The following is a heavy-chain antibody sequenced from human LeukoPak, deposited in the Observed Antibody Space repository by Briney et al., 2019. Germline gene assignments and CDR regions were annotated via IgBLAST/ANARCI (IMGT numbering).Heavy chain of an antibody. J-gene: IGHJ4*02. CDR1: GGSFSGYY. CDR2: INHSGST. V-gene: IGHV4-34*01. Sequence: SETLSLTCAVYGGSFSGYYWSWIRQPPGKGLEWIGEINHSGSTNYNPSLKSRVTISVDTSKNQFSLKLSSVTAADTAVYYCARTRVQITMIVVVITRLFDYWGQGTLVTVSS. D-gene: IGHD3-22*01. CDR3: ARTRVQITMIVVVITRLFDY.